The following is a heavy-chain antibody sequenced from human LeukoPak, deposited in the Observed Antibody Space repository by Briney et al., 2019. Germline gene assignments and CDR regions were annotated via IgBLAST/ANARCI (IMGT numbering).Heavy chain of an antibody. CDR2: INAGNGNT. CDR3: ARVDTLYYDTLTGP. CDR1: GYTFTSYA. Sequence: ASVKVSCKASGYTFTSYAMHWVRQAPGQRLEWMGWINAGNGNTKYSQKFQGRVTITRDTSASTAYMELSSLRSEDTAVYYCARVDTLYYDTLTGPWGQGTLVTVSS. D-gene: IGHD3-9*01. J-gene: IGHJ5*02. V-gene: IGHV1-3*01.